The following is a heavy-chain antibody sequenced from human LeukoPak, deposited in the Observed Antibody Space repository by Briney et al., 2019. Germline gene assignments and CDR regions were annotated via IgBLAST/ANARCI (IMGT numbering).Heavy chain of an antibody. CDR1: GGSISIYY. CDR2: IYTSGSN. CDR3: ARDEVGYCSSTSCYALGGYYYGMDV. Sequence: SETLSLTCTVSGGSISIYYWSWIRQPAGKGLEWIGRIYTSGSNNYNPSPKSRVTMSVDTSKNQFSLKLNSVTAADTAVYYCARDEVGYCSSTSCYALGGYYYGMDVWGQGTLVTVSS. D-gene: IGHD2-2*01. J-gene: IGHJ6*02. V-gene: IGHV4-4*07.